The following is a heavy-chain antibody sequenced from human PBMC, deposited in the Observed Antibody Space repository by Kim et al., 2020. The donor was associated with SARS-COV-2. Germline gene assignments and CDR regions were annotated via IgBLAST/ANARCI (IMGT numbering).Heavy chain of an antibody. CDR2: IKSKTDGGTT. CDR1: GFTFSNAW. CDR3: TTAHCSGGSCYSGIDY. V-gene: IGHV3-15*01. J-gene: IGHJ4*02. Sequence: GGSLRLSCAASGFTFSNAWMSWVRQAPGKGLEWVGRIKSKTDGGTTDYAAPVKGRFTISRDDSKNTLYLQMNSLKTEDTAVYYCTTAHCSGGSCYSGIDYWGQGTLVTVSS. D-gene: IGHD2-15*01.